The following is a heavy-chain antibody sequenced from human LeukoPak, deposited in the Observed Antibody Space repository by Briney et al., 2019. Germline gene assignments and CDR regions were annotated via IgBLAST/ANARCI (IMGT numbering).Heavy chain of an antibody. Sequence: PSETLSLTCTVSGGSISSYYWSWIRQPAGKGLEWIGRIYTSGSTNYNPPLKSRVTMSVDTSKNQFSLKLNSVTAADTAVYYCARDLDYYDSSGYRNWFDPWGQGTLVTVSS. J-gene: IGHJ5*02. D-gene: IGHD3-22*01. CDR1: GGSISSYY. CDR2: IYTSGST. V-gene: IGHV4-4*07. CDR3: ARDLDYYDSSGYRNWFDP.